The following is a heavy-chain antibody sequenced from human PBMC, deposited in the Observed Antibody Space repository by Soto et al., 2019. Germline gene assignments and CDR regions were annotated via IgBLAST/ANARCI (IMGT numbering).Heavy chain of an antibody. Sequence: XAILSLTCAVSGYSIGSGDYWSWIRQSPGKGLEWIGSIYHAGSVYYNPSLNGRVALSMDTSKNHFSLKLTSVTAADTAVYYCARTFDYYGMDVWGQGTTVTVSS. CDR2: IYHAGSV. CDR3: ARTFDYYGMDV. V-gene: IGHV4-38-2*01. CDR1: GYSIGSGDY. J-gene: IGHJ6*02.